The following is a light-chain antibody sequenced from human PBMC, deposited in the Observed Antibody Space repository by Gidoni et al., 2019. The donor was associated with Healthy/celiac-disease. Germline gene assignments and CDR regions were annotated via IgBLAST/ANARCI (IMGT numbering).Light chain of an antibody. Sequence: IALTQSPGTLSLSQEARATLSCRASQRVSSSYLAWYQQNTCQAPMHLIYGASSRATGIPDRFSGSGSGTDFTLTISRLEPEDFAVYYWQQYGSSPLFGQGTKLEIK. CDR1: QRVSSSY. CDR2: GAS. J-gene: IGKJ2*01. CDR3: QQYGSSPL. V-gene: IGKV3-20*01.